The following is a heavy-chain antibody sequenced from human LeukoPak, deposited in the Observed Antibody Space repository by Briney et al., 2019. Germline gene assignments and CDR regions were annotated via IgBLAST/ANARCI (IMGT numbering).Heavy chain of an antibody. CDR3: ARAKGLAGSYLDNWFDP. CDR2: TSYDGTSE. CDR1: GFSFRRYD. Sequence: GGSLRLSCAASGFSFRRYDMHCVRQAPGKGLEWVAATSYDGTSELYADFVKGRFSISRDNSRNTLSLQMDTLRPEDTAIYYCARAKGLAGSYLDNWFDPWGQGTRVIVSS. V-gene: IGHV3-30*04. J-gene: IGHJ5*02. D-gene: IGHD1-26*01.